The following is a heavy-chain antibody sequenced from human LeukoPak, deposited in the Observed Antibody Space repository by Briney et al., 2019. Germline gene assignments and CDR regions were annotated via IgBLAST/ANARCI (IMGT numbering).Heavy chain of an antibody. CDR3: AREWLVPTFYYYGMDV. J-gene: IGHJ6*02. CDR2: INAGNGNT. V-gene: IGHV1-3*01. CDR1: GYTFTSYA. D-gene: IGHD6-19*01. Sequence: ASVKVSCKASGYTFTSYAMHWVRQAPGQRLEWMGWINAGNGNTKYSQKFQGRVTITRDTSASTAYMELSSLRSDDTAVYYCAREWLVPTFYYYGMDVWGQGTTVTVSS.